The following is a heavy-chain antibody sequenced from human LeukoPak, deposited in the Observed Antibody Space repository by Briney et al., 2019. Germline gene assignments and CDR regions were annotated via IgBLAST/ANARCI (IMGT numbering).Heavy chain of an antibody. CDR2: IRYDGSNK. J-gene: IGHJ4*02. V-gene: IGHV3-30*02. D-gene: IGHD5-12*01. CDR3: AKDICSGHDYEGGYFDY. CDR1: GFTFSSYG. Sequence: GGSLRLSCAASGFTFSSYGMHWVRQAPGKGLEWVAYIRYDGSNKYYADSVKGRFTISRDNSKNTLYLQMNSLRAEDTAVYYCAKDICSGHDYEGGYFDYWGQGTLVTVSS.